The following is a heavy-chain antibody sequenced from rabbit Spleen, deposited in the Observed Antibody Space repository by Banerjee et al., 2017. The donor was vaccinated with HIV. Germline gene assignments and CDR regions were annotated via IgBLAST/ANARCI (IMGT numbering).Heavy chain of an antibody. Sequence: QSLEESGGDLVKPGASLTLTCTASGFSFTYIDYLCWVRQPPGKGLEWIACSYAGSSGSTYSAIWAKGRFTISKTSSTTVTLQMTSLTAADTATYFCARDLDGVIGWNFGWWGQGTLVTVS. D-gene: IGHD1-1*01. V-gene: IGHV1S40*01. CDR2: SYAGSSGST. CDR1: GFSFTYIDY. CDR3: ARDLDGVIGWNFGW. J-gene: IGHJ4*01.